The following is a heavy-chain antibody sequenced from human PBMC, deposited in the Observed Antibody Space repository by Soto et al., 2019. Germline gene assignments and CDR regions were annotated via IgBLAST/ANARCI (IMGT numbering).Heavy chain of an antibody. Sequence: SETLSLTCAVYGGSFSGYYWSWIRQPPGKGLEWVGEINHSGSTNYNPSLKSRVTISVDTSKNQFSLKLSSVTAADTAVYYCARELEPGIAAAGSAYYYYYMDVWGKGTTVTVSS. CDR3: ARELEPGIAAAGSAYYYYYMDV. J-gene: IGHJ6*03. CDR1: GGSFSGYY. V-gene: IGHV4-34*01. D-gene: IGHD6-13*01. CDR2: INHSGST.